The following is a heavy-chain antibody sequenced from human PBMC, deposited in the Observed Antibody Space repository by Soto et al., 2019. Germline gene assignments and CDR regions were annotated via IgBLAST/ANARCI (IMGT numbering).Heavy chain of an antibody. J-gene: IGHJ4*02. V-gene: IGHV4-59*01. CDR3: ARHTVDAF. CDR1: GGSISSDN. Sequence: TETLSLTCTVPGGSISSDNWTWIRQPPGKELEWIGYIFYSGSTNYNPSLKSRVTISLDTSRNQFSLKLSSVTAADTAVYYGARHTVDAFWRQGTLVIVSS. D-gene: IGHD4-4*01. CDR2: IFYSGST.